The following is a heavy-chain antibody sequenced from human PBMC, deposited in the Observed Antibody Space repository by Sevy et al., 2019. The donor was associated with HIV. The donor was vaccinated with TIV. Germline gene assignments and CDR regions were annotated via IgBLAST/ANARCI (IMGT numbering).Heavy chain of an antibody. Sequence: GGSLRLSCAASGFTFSSYGMHWVRQAPGKGLEWVAVISYEGSNKYYADSVKGRFTISRDNSKNRLYLQMNSLRAEDTAVYYCAKDYYYGPGSYYNAGYFDYWGQGTLVTVSS. V-gene: IGHV3-30*18. CDR2: ISYEGSNK. CDR3: AKDYYYGPGSYYNAGYFDY. CDR1: GFTFSSYG. J-gene: IGHJ4*02. D-gene: IGHD3-10*01.